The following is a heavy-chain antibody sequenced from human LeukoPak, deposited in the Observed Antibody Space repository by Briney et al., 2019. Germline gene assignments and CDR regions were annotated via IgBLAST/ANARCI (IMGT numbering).Heavy chain of an antibody. CDR1: GYTFTSYG. V-gene: IGHV1-18*01. J-gene: IGHJ4*02. CDR2: ISAYNGNT. CDR3: ARERGYSGYDKGVYFDY. D-gene: IGHD5-12*01. Sequence: ASVKVSCKASGYTFTSYGISWVRQAPGQGLEWMGWISAYNGNTNYAQKLQGRVTMTTDTSTSTAYMELRSLRSDDTAVYYCARERGYSGYDKGVYFDYWGQGTLVTVS.